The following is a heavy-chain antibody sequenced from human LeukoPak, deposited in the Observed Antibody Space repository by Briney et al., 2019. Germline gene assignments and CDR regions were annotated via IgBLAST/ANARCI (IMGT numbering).Heavy chain of an antibody. CDR1: GYTLTELS. CDR2: FDPEDGET. D-gene: IGHD6-13*01. Sequence: ASVKVSCKVSGYTLTELSMHWVRQAPGKGLEWMGGFDPEDGETIYAQKFQGRVTMTEDTSTDTAYMELSSLRSEDTAVYYCATATPGYSSSCPFDYWGQGTLVTVPS. J-gene: IGHJ4*02. CDR3: ATATPGYSSSCPFDY. V-gene: IGHV1-24*01.